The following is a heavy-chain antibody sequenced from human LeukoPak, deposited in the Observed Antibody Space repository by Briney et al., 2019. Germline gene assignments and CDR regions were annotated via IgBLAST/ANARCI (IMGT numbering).Heavy chain of an antibody. Sequence: ASVKVSCKVSGYTLTELSMHWVRQAPGKGLEWMGGFDPEDGETIYAQKFQGRVTMTEDTSKDTAYMELSSLRSEDTAVYYCATGGGCSGGSCYAMEYYFDYWGQGTLVTVSS. CDR1: GYTLTELS. CDR2: FDPEDGET. J-gene: IGHJ4*02. D-gene: IGHD2-15*01. V-gene: IGHV1-24*01. CDR3: ATGGGCSGGSCYAMEYYFDY.